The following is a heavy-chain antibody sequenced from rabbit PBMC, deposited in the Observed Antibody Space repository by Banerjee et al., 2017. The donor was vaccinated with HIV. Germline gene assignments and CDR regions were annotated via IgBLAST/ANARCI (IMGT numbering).Heavy chain of an antibody. Sequence: QLVESGGGLVTLGGSLKLSCKASGIDFSSYGISWVRQAPGKGLEWIGYIYPDYGSTDYASWVNGRFTISLDNAQNTVFLQMTSLTAADTATYFCAIYAGHGYLNLWGQGTLVTVS. V-gene: IGHV1S7*01. CDR3: AIYAGHGYLNL. J-gene: IGHJ4*01. CDR1: GIDFSSYG. CDR2: IYPDYGST. D-gene: IGHD4-2*01.